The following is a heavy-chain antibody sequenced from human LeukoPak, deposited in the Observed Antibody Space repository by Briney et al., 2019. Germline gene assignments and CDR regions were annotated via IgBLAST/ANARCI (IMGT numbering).Heavy chain of an antibody. V-gene: IGHV3-21*01. CDR1: GFTFSSYS. D-gene: IGHD4-17*01. J-gene: IGHJ2*01. CDR3: ARDPDTVTTSYWYFDL. Sequence: GGSLRLSCAASGFTFSSYSMNWVRQAPGKGLEWVSSSSSSSSYIYYADSVKGRFTISRDNAKNSLYLQMNSLRAEDTAVYYCARDPDTVTTSYWYFDLWGRGTLVTVSS. CDR2: SSSSSSYI.